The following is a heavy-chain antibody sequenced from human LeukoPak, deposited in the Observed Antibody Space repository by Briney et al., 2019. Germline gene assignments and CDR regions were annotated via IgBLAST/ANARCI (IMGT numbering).Heavy chain of an antibody. CDR3: ARNGVIVVVVAATRGFDY. D-gene: IGHD2-15*01. CDR1: GGPFSGYY. CDR2: VNHSGST. V-gene: IGHV4-34*01. J-gene: IGHJ4*02. Sequence: SETLSLTCAVYGGPFSGYYWSWIRQPPGKGLEWIGEVNHSGSTNYNPSLKSRVTISVDTSKNQFSLKLSSVTAADTAVYYCARNGVIVVVVAATRGFDYWGQGTLVTVSS.